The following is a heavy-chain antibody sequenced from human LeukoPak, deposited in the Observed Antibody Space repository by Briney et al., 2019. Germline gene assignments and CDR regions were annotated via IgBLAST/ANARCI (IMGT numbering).Heavy chain of an antibody. Sequence: GGSLRLSCAASGFTFSSYAMHWVRQAPGKGLEWVAVISYDGSNKYYADSVKGRFTISRDNSKNTLYLQMNSLRAEDTAVYYCAKLLKTFDYWGQGTLVTVSS. J-gene: IGHJ4*02. CDR2: ISYDGSNK. CDR3: AKLLKTFDY. V-gene: IGHV3-30*18. CDR1: GFTFSSYA. D-gene: IGHD2-8*02.